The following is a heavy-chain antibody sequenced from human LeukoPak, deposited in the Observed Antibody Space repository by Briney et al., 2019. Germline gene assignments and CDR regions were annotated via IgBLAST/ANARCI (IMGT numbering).Heavy chain of an antibody. CDR2: IYYSGST. CDR1: GTSISSSSYY. D-gene: IGHD2-15*01. J-gene: IGHJ5*02. V-gene: IGHV4-39*07. CDR3: ARDLGYCSGGRCDWFDP. Sequence: SETLSLTCTVSGTSISSSSYYWGWIRQPPGKGLEWIGSIYYSGSTYYNPSLKSRVTVSVDTSKNQFSLKLSSVTAADTAVYYCARDLGYCSGGRCDWFDPWGQGTLVTVSS.